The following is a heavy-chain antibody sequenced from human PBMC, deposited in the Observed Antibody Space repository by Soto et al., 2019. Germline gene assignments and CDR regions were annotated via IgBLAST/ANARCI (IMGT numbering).Heavy chain of an antibody. J-gene: IGHJ6*02. V-gene: IGHV1-69*12. CDR2: IIPIFGTA. CDR3: ARHVPAAGYYYCMDV. CDR1: GGTFSSYA. Sequence: QVQLVQSGAEVKKPGSSVKVSCKASGGTFSSYAISWVRQATGQGLEWMGGIIPIFGTANYAQKFQGRVTINAYESTSKAYMELISLRSEDTAVYYCARHVPAAGYYYCMDVWGQGTTVTFSS. D-gene: IGHD2-2*01.